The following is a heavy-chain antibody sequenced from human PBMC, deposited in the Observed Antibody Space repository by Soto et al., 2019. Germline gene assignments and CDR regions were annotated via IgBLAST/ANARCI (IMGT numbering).Heavy chain of an antibody. J-gene: IGHJ6*02. V-gene: IGHV3-23*01. D-gene: IGHD5-12*01. CDR1: GFTFSSYA. CDR3: AKHEVIVATIFAFRAVGMDV. Sequence: GGSLRLSCAASGFTFSSYAMSWVRQAPGKGLEWVSAISGSGGSTYYADSVKGRFTISRDNSKNTLYLQMNSLRAEDTAVYYCAKHEVIVATIFAFRAVGMDVWGQGTTVTVSS. CDR2: ISGSGGST.